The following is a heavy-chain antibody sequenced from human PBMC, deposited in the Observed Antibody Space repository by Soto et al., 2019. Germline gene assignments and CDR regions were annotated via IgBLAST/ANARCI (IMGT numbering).Heavy chain of an antibody. J-gene: IGHJ3*02. Sequence: TSETLSLTCAVDGGSFSGYYWSCIRQPPGKGLEWIGEINHSGSTNYNPSLKSRVTISVDTSKNQFSLKLSSVTAADTAVYYCARFRYANVYDAFDIWGQGTMVT. CDR3: ARFRYANVYDAFDI. D-gene: IGHD2-2*01. V-gene: IGHV4-34*01. CDR2: INHSGST. CDR1: GGSFSGYY.